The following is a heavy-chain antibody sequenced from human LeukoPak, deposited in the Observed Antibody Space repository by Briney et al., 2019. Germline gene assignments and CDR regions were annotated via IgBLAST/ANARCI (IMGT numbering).Heavy chain of an antibody. CDR1: GFTFSSYA. V-gene: IGHV3-23*01. Sequence: GGSLRLSCAASGFTFSSYAMSWVRQAPGKGLEWVSAISGSGGSTYYADSVKGRFTISRDNSKDTLYLQMNSLRAEDTAVYYCAKSRGDYVGSGAFDIWGQGTMVTVSS. CDR2: ISGSGGST. CDR3: AKSRGDYVGSGAFDI. J-gene: IGHJ3*02. D-gene: IGHD4-17*01.